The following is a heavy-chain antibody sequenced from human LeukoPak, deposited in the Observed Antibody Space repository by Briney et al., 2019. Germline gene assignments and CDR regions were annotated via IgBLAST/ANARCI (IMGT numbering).Heavy chain of an antibody. CDR3: ARRVNYYYYMDF. J-gene: IGHJ6*03. CDR1: GGSISSYY. V-gene: IGHV4-59*12. Sequence: SETLSLTCTVSGGSISSYYWSWIRQPPGKGLEWIGYIYYSGSTNYNPSLKSRVTISIDTSKNQFSLNLTSVTAADTAVYYCARRVNYYYYMDFWGKGTPVTVSS. CDR2: IYYSGST.